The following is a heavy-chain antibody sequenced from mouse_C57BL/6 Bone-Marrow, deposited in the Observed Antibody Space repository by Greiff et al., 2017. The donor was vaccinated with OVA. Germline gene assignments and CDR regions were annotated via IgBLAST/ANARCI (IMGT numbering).Heavy chain of an antibody. D-gene: IGHD1-1*01. V-gene: IGHV14-4*01. CDR3: TTRSTVGATDWYFDV. J-gene: IGHJ1*03. Sequence: VQLQQSGAELVRPGASVKLSCTASGFNIKDDYMHWVKQRPEQGLEWIGWIDPENGDTEYASKFQGKATITADTSSNTAYLQLSSLTSEDTAVYYCTTRSTVGATDWYFDVWGTGTTVTVSS. CDR2: IDPENGDT. CDR1: GFNIKDDY.